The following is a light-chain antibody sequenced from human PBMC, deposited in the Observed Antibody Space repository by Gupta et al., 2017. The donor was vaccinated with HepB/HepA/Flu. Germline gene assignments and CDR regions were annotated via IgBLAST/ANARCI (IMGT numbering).Light chain of an antibody. CDR1: VLAKKY. CDR3: YSAADNNRGV. V-gene: IGLV3-27*01. Sequence: SYELTQPSSVSVSPGQTARITCSGDVLAKKYARWFQQKPGQAPVLVIYKDSERPSGIPERFSGSSSGTTVTLTISGVQVEDEADYYCYSAADNNRGVFGGGTKLTVL. CDR2: KDS. J-gene: IGLJ3*02.